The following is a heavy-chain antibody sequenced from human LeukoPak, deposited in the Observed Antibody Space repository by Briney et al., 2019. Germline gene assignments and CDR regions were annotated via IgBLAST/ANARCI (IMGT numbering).Heavy chain of an antibody. Sequence: PGGSLRLSCAASGFTFDDYGMSWVRQAPGKGLEWVSGINWNGGSTGYADSVKGRFTISRDNAKNSLYLQMNSLRAEDTALYYCARERGGYCSGGSCGGFDYWGQGTLVTVSS. CDR1: GFTFDDYG. J-gene: IGHJ4*02. CDR3: ARERGGYCSGGSCGGFDY. V-gene: IGHV3-20*04. D-gene: IGHD2-15*01. CDR2: INWNGGST.